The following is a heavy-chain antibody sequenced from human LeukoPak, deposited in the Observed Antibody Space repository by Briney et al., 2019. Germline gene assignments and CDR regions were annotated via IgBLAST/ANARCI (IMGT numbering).Heavy chain of an antibody. CDR3: ARGPGYSRYMDV. CDR2: ISTSGNS. J-gene: IGHJ6*03. CDR1: GGSISGDY. V-gene: IGHV4-4*07. Sequence: KPSETLSLTCTVSGGSISGDYWSRIRQPAGKGLEWIGRISTSGNSNYNPSLKSRVTMSVDTSKNQFSLKLSSVTAADTAVYYCARGPGYSRYMDVWGKGTTVTVSS. D-gene: IGHD6-13*01.